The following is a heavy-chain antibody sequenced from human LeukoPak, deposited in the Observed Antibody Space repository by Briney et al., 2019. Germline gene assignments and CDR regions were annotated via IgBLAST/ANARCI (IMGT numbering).Heavy chain of an antibody. J-gene: IGHJ4*02. CDR3: ARIDPSIAAAGLPYFDY. CDR1: GYSISSSNW. CDR2: IYYSGST. V-gene: IGHV4-28*01. Sequence: PSETLSLTCAVSGYSISSSNWWGWIRQPPGKGLEWIGYIYYSGSTYYNPSLKSRVTMSVDTSKNQFSLKLSSVTAVDTAVYYCARIDPSIAAAGLPYFDYWGQGTLVTVSS. D-gene: IGHD6-13*01.